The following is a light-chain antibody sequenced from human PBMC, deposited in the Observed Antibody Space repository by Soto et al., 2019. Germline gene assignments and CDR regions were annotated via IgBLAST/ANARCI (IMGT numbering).Light chain of an antibody. V-gene: IGLV2-8*01. J-gene: IGLJ3*02. CDR1: SSDVGGYNY. CDR3: SSYAGSYTWV. Sequence: QPVLTQPPSASGSPGQSVTISCTGTSSDVGGYNYVSWYQQHPGKAPKLMIYEVNKRPSGVPDHFSGSKSGNTASLTVSGLQAEDEADYYCSSYAGSYTWVFGGGTKLTVL. CDR2: EVN.